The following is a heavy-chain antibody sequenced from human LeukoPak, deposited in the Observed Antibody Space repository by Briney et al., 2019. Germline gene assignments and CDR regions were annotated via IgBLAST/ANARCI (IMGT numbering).Heavy chain of an antibody. J-gene: IGHJ4*02. Sequence: GGSLRLSCAASGLTFRSYAMSWVRQAPGKGLEWVSSISGSGTTTYFADSVKGRFTISRDNSKSSLYLQMSSLRDEDTAIYYCAQDRGYISPFRYFDHWGQGTLVTVSS. CDR1: GLTFRSYA. V-gene: IGHV3-23*01. D-gene: IGHD5-18*01. CDR3: AQDRGYISPFRYFDH. CDR2: ISGSGTTT.